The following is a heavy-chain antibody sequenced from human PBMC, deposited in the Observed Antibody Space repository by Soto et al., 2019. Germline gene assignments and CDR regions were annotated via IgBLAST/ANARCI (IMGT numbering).Heavy chain of an antibody. Sequence: SETLSLTCAVYGGSFSGYYWSWIRQPPGKGLEWIGEINHSGSTNYNPSLKSRVTISVDTSKNLFPLKLSSVTAADTAVYYCARGFPHYGSGSYYRAYYYYYYMDVWGKGTTVTVSS. CDR1: GGSFSGYY. D-gene: IGHD3-10*01. CDR3: ARGFPHYGSGSYYRAYYYYYYMDV. J-gene: IGHJ6*03. CDR2: INHSGST. V-gene: IGHV4-34*01.